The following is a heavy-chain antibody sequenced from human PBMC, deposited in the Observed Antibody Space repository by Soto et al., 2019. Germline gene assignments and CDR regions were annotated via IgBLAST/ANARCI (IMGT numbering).Heavy chain of an antibody. Sequence: QDQLVQSGAEVKKPGASVKVSCKASGYTFNNYGITWVRQAPGQGLEWMGWISPYNGHTNYAQKLQGRVTMTTDTPTSTAYMELRSRRSDDTAVYYCARHRDFFDYWGQGTLVTVSS. J-gene: IGHJ4*02. CDR1: GYTFNNYG. CDR2: ISPYNGHT. V-gene: IGHV1-18*01. CDR3: ARHRDFFDY.